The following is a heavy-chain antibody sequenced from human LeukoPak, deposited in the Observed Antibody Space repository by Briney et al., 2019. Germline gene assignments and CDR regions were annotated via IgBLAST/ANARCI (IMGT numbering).Heavy chain of an antibody. CDR1: GGTFSSYA. J-gene: IGHJ4*02. CDR3: ASDPTTVVTFGY. V-gene: IGHV1-69*04. CDR2: IIPILGIA. D-gene: IGHD4-17*01. Sequence: SVKVSCKASGGTFSSYAISWVRQAPGQGLEWMGRIIPILGIANYAQKFQGRVTITADKSTSTAYMELSSLRSEDTAVYYCASDPTTVVTFGYWGQGTLVTVSS.